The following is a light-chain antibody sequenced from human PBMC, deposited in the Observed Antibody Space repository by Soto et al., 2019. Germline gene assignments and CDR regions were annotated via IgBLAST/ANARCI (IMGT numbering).Light chain of an antibody. CDR1: SGHSSYI. V-gene: IGLV4-60*02. CDR3: ETWDSNTSGYV. CDR2: LEGSGGY. J-gene: IGLJ1*01. Sequence: QSVLTQSSSASASLGSSVKLTCTLSSGHSSYIIAWHQQQPGKAPRYLMKLEGSGGYNKGSGVPDRFSGSSSGADRYLTISNLQFEDEADYYCETWDSNTSGYVFGTGTKLTAL.